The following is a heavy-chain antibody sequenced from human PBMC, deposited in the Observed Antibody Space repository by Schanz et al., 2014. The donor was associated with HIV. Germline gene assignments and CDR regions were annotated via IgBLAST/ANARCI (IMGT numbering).Heavy chain of an antibody. Sequence: EVQLVESGGGLVQPGRSLRLSCAASGFTFDDYAMHWVRQAPGKGLEWVPGISWNSGSIGYADSVKGRFTISRDNAKNSLYLQMNSLRAEDTALYYCVKDTDILGATRGYFDHWGQGTLVSVSS. J-gene: IGHJ4*02. CDR3: VKDTDILGATRGYFDH. CDR1: GFTFDDYA. CDR2: ISWNSGSI. V-gene: IGHV3-9*01. D-gene: IGHD1-26*01.